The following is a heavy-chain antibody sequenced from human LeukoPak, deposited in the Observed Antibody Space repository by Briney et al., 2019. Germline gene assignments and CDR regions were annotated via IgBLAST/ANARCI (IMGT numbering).Heavy chain of an antibody. J-gene: IGHJ4*02. D-gene: IGHD3-22*01. CDR2: IRDKVSGGTT. CDR3: TINYYNGSLYEDY. V-gene: IGHV3-49*04. CDR1: GLSFGGDA. Sequence: GGSLRLSCRGSGLSFGGDAVSWVRQAPGKGLEWVGFIRDKVSGGTTEYVASVRGRFTISRDDSRSIAYLQMTRLKTEVTAVYYCTINYYNGSLYEDYWGQGTLVTVSS.